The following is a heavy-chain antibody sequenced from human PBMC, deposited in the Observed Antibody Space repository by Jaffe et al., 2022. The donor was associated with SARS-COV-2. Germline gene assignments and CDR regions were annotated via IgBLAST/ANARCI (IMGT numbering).Heavy chain of an antibody. V-gene: IGHV3-48*01. CDR3: AVLATRGAFDV. CDR1: GFTFSSYS. CDR2: IADSGRTI. D-gene: IGHD2-2*01. Sequence: EVQLVESGGGLVQPGESLRLSCEASGFTFSSYSMNWVRQAPGKGLQWISYIADSGRTIYYADSVKGRFTISRDNARNSLFLQMNSLRVEDTAVYYCAVLATRGAFDVWGQGTVVTVSS. J-gene: IGHJ3*01.